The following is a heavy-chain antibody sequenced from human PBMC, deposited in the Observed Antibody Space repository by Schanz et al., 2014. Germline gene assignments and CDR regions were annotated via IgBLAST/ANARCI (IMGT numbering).Heavy chain of an antibody. CDR3: ARDGDFDY. Sequence: VQLAESGGGVVQPGRSLRLSCAASGFTVSKNYMSWVRQAPGKGLEWVSHINSDGTTTTYADSVKGRFTISRDNSKNTLFLQMSSLRAEDTAVYYCARDGDFDYWGQGTLVTVSS. V-gene: IGHV3-66*01. CDR2: INSDGTTT. J-gene: IGHJ4*02. CDR1: GFTVSKNY.